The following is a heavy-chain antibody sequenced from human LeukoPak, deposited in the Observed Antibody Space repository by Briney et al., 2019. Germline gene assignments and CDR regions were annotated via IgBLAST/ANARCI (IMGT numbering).Heavy chain of an antibody. D-gene: IGHD6-13*01. CDR3: ARSIVPDGTSPFDY. V-gene: IGHV3-48*04. J-gene: IGHJ4*02. CDR1: GFTFSSYS. CDR2: ISSSSGSI. Sequence: GGSLRLSCVASGFTFSSYSMNWVRQAPGKGLEWVSFISSSSGSIYYADSVKGRITISRDNAKNSLYLQMNSLRAEDTAVYYCARSIVPDGTSPFDYWGQGTLVTVSS.